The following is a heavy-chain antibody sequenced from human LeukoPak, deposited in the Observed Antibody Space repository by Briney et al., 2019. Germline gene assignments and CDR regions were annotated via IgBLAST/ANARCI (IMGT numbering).Heavy chain of an antibody. CDR3: ARDSGRRTVDY. CDR2: IKEDGSEI. Sequence: GGSLRLFCAAWVFTFRSQWMSWVRQAPGKGPEGVANIKEDGSEIYYVDSVEGRFTVSRDNAKTSLHLQMNSLRAEDTAVYYCARDSGRRTVDYWGQGTLVTVSS. V-gene: IGHV3-7*03. J-gene: IGHJ4*02. D-gene: IGHD6-19*01. CDR1: VFTFRSQW.